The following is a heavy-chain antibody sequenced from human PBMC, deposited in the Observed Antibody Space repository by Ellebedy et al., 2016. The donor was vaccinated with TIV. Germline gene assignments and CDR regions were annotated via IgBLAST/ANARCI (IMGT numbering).Heavy chain of an antibody. CDR3: ARMTLWFGEFYIDY. J-gene: IGHJ4*02. CDR2: IYTSGST. V-gene: IGHV4-4*07. D-gene: IGHD3-10*01. CDR1: GGSISSYY. Sequence: SETLSLTCTVSGGSISSYYWSWIRQPPGKGLEWIGRIYTSGSTNYNPSLKSRVTMSVDTSKNQFSLKLSSVTAADTAVYYRARMTLWFGEFYIDYWGQGTLVTVSS.